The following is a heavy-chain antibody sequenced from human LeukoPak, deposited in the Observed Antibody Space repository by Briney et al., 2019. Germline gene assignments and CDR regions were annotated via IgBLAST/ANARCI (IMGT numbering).Heavy chain of an antibody. D-gene: IGHD2-2*02. CDR2: IYYSGST. V-gene: IGHV4-59*12. Sequence: MPSETLSLTCTVSGGSISSYYWTWIRQPPGKGLEWIGYIYYSGSTNYNPSLKSRVTISVDTSKNQFSLKLSSVTAADTAVYYCARDRGGDCSSTSCYKNWFDPWGQGTLVTVSS. J-gene: IGHJ5*02. CDR3: ARDRGGDCSSTSCYKNWFDP. CDR1: GGSISSYY.